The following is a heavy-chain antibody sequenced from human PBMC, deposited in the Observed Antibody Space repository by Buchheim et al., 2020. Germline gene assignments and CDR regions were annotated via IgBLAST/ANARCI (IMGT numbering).Heavy chain of an antibody. J-gene: IGHJ6*02. CDR2: ISYDGSNK. CDR1: GFTFSSYA. Sequence: QVQLVESGGGVVQPGRSLRLSCAASGFTFSSYAMHWVRQAPGKGLEWVAVISYDGSNKYYADSVKGRFTISRDNSKNTLYLQMNSLRAEDTAVYYCARGSFLRITIFGVVIDYGMDVWGQGTT. D-gene: IGHD3-3*01. CDR3: ARGSFLRITIFGVVIDYGMDV. V-gene: IGHV3-30-3*01.